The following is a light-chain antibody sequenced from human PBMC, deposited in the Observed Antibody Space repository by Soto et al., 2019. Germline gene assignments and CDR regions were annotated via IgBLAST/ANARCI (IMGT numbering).Light chain of an antibody. CDR3: QQYNNWPPWT. J-gene: IGKJ1*01. CDR1: QSVSSN. Sequence: EIVTTQSPATLSVSPGERATLSCRASQSVSSNLAWYQQKPGQAPRLLIYGASTRATGIPARFSGSGSGTELTLTISSLPSEDFAFYYCQQYNNWPPWTFGQGTKVEIK. CDR2: GAS. V-gene: IGKV3-15*01.